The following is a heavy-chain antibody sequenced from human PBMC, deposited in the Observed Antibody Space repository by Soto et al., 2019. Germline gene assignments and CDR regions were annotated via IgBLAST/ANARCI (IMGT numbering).Heavy chain of an antibody. Sequence: EASVKVSCKASGYTFSTYYMHWVRQAPGQGYEWMGIINPSGGSTTYAQKFQGRVTMTRDTSTSTAYMELRSLRSDDTAVYYCARDGKDTAMDYYYYGMDVWGQGTTVTVSS. D-gene: IGHD5-18*01. J-gene: IGHJ6*02. CDR1: GYTFSTYY. CDR2: INPSGGST. V-gene: IGHV1-46*01. CDR3: ARDGKDTAMDYYYYGMDV.